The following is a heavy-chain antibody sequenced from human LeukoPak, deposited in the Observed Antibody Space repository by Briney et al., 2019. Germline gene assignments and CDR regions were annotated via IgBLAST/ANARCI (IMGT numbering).Heavy chain of an antibody. J-gene: IGHJ6*02. CDR3: AMRGGYDAPYYYYYGMDV. V-gene: IGHV3-48*01. Sequence: GGSLRLSCAASGFNFNTYSMNWVRQAPGKGLEWVSYISGSSGTIYYADSVKGRFTISRDNAKNSLYLQMNSLRAEDTAVYYCAMRGGYDAPYYYYYGMDVWGQGTTVTVSS. CDR2: ISGSSGTI. D-gene: IGHD5-12*01. CDR1: GFNFNTYS.